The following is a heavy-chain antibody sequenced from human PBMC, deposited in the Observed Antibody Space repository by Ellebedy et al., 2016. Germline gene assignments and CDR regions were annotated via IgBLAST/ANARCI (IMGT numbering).Heavy chain of an antibody. CDR2: IYSGGST. J-gene: IGHJ6*02. Sequence: GGSLRLSCAASGFTVSSNYMSWVRQAPGKGLEWASVIYSGGSTYYADSVKGRFTISRDNSKNTLYLQMNSLRAEDTAVYYCARIAMVYYYYGMDVWGQGTTVTVSS. CDR1: GFTVSSNY. CDR3: ARIAMVYYYYGMDV. D-gene: IGHD5-18*01. V-gene: IGHV3-66*01.